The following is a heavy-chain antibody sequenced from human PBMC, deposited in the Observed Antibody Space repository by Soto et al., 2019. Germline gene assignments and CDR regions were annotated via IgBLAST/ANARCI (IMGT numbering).Heavy chain of an antibody. V-gene: IGHV4-39*01. CDR1: GGSISSSSYY. CDR3: ARHSSSWYIGY. D-gene: IGHD6-13*01. J-gene: IGHJ4*02. Sequence: QLQLQESGPGLVKPSETLSLTCTVSGGSISSSSYYWGWIRQPPGKGLEWIGSIYYSGSTYYNPSLKSRVTISVDTSKNQFSLKLSSVTAADTAVYYCARHSSSWYIGYWGQGTLVTVSS. CDR2: IYYSGST.